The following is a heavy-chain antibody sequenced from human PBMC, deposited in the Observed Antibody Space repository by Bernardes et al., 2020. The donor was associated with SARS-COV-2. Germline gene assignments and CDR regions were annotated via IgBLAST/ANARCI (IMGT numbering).Heavy chain of an antibody. CDR2: INHSGST. D-gene: IGHD6-13*01. CDR3: AREDMGAGIAAADIYYYYGMDV. Sequence: LSLTCAVYGGSFSGYYWSWIRQPPGKGLEWIGEINHSGSTNYNPSLKSRVTISVDTSKNQFSLKLSSVTAADTAVYYCAREDMGAGIAAADIYYYYGMDVWGQGTTVTVSS. V-gene: IGHV4-34*01. J-gene: IGHJ6*02. CDR1: GGSFSGYY.